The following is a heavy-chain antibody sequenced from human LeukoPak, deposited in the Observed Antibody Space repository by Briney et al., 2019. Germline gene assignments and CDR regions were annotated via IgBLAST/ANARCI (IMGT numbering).Heavy chain of an antibody. J-gene: IGHJ5*02. CDR2: IIPIFGTA. D-gene: IGHD6-13*01. V-gene: IGHV1-69*13. CDR3: ARDSSIAAAGTFWFDP. Sequence: ASVKVSCKASGYTFTGYYMHWVRQAPGQGLEWMGGIIPIFGTANYAQKFQGRVTITADESTSTAYMELSSLRSEDTAVYYCARDSSIAAAGTFWFDPWGQGTLVTVSS. CDR1: GYTFTGYY.